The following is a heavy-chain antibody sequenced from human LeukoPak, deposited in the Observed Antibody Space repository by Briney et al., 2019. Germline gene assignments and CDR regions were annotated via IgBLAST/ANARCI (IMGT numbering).Heavy chain of an antibody. Sequence: GASVKVSCKASGYTFTDYFMNWVRQAPGQGLEWMGWINPKSGGTVYAQKFQGRVTITADESTSTAYMELSSLRSEDTAVYYCARTYYDILTGYRNWFDPWGQGTLVTVSS. CDR2: INPKSGGT. J-gene: IGHJ5*02. V-gene: IGHV1-2*02. CDR3: ARTYYDILTGYRNWFDP. D-gene: IGHD3-9*01. CDR1: GYTFTDYF.